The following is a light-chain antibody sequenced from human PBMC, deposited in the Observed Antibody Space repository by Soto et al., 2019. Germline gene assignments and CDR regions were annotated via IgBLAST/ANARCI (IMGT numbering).Light chain of an antibody. V-gene: IGLV1-51*01. J-gene: IGLJ3*02. Sequence: QSALTQPPSVSAAPGQTVTISCSGSSSNIGTNYVSWYQQLPGRAPKLVIFDNSKRPSGIPDRFSGSKSGSSATLGVTGLQTGDEADYYCGTWDSDLSAEVFGGGTKLTVL. CDR1: SSNIGTNY. CDR2: DNS. CDR3: GTWDSDLSAEV.